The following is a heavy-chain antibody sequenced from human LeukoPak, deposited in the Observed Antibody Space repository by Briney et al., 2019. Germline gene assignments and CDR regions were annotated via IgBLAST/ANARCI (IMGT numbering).Heavy chain of an antibody. D-gene: IGHD5-24*01. CDR3: ARHTRGGGYNFHFDY. Sequence: PSETLSLTCTVSGGSISSSSYYWGWIRQPPGKGLEWIGSIYYSGSTYYNPSLKGRVTISVDTSKNQFSLKLSSVTAADTAVYYCARHTRGGGYNFHFDYWGQGTLVTVSS. CDR1: GGSISSSSYY. J-gene: IGHJ4*02. CDR2: IYYSGST. V-gene: IGHV4-39*01.